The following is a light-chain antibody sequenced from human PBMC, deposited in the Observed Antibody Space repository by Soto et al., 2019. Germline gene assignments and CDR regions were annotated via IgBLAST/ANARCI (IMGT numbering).Light chain of an antibody. CDR3: LQNYCSPWT. J-gene: IGKJ1*01. CDR2: AAS. V-gene: IGKV1-6*01. Sequence: AIQMTQSPSSLSASVGDRVTITCRASQAIGNDLGWYQQIPGKAPKLLIYAASRLHSGVPSKFSGSGSGSDFTLTISSLQPEDFATYYCLQNYCSPWTFGQGTKVELK. CDR1: QAIGND.